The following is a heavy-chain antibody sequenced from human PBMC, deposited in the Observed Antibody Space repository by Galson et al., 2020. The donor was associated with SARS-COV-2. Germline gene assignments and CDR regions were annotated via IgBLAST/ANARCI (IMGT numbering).Heavy chain of an antibody. V-gene: IGHV3-30*02. D-gene: IGHD3-3*01. J-gene: IGHJ4*02. CDR2: IPYDGSYK. Sequence: GGSLRLSCAASGFTFSSFGMHWVRQAPGKGLEWVAFIPYDGSYKYHADSVKGRFTISRDNSKNTLYLQMNSLRAEDTAVYYCATLSITIFGSEYWGQGTLVTVSS. CDR1: GFTFSSFG. CDR3: ATLSITIFGSEY.